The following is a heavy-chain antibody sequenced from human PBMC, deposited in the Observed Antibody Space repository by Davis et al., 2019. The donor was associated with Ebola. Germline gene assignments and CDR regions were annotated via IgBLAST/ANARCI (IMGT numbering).Heavy chain of an antibody. CDR1: GGTFSSYA. CDR2: IIPIFGTA. D-gene: IGHD3-16*02. CDR3: ARAPMITFGGVIVYYYYYGMDV. J-gene: IGHJ6*02. Sequence: SVKVSCKASGGTFSSYAISWVRQAPGQGLEWMGGIIPIFGTANYAQKFQGRVTITADESTSTAYMELSSLRSEDTAVYYCARAPMITFGGVIVYYYYYGMDVWGQGTTVTVSS. V-gene: IGHV1-69*13.